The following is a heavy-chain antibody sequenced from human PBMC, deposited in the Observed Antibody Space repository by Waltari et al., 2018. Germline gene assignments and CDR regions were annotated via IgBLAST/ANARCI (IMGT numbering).Heavy chain of an antibody. CDR3: ARDRYYYDSSGYYSRAFDI. D-gene: IGHD3-22*01. CDR1: GGSISSSSYY. V-gene: IGHV4-39*07. CDR2: IYYSGST. Sequence: QLQLQESGPGLVKPSETLSLTCTVSGGSISSSSYYWGWIRQPPGKGLEWIGSIYYSGSTYYHPSLKSRVTISVDTSKNQFSLKLSSVTAADTAVYYCARDRYYYDSSGYYSRAFDIWGQGTMVTVSS. J-gene: IGHJ3*02.